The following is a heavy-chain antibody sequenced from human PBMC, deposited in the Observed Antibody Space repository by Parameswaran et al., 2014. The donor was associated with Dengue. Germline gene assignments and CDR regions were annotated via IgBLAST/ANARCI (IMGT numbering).Heavy chain of an antibody. Sequence: WVRQAPGQGLEWMGWINPNSGGTNYAQKFQGRVTMTRDTSISTAYMELSRLRSDDTAVYYCARDQGWKDIVVVPAATTPARWYFDLWGRGTLVTVSS. CDR3: ARDQGWKDIVVVPAATTPARWYFDL. D-gene: IGHD2-2*01. V-gene: IGHV1-2*02. CDR2: INPNSGGT. J-gene: IGHJ2*01.